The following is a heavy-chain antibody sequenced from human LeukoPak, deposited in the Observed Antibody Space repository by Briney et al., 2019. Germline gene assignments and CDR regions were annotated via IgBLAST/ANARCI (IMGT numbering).Heavy chain of an antibody. V-gene: IGHV3-30*03. Sequence: GGSLRLSCAASGFTFSSYGMHWVRQAPGKGLEWVAVISYDGSNRYYADSVKGRFTISRDNSKNTLYLQMNSLRAEDTAVYYCARDPPLSVWGQGTLVTVSS. J-gene: IGHJ4*02. CDR2: ISYDGSNR. CDR3: ARDPPLSV. CDR1: GFTFSSYG. D-gene: IGHD2/OR15-2a*01.